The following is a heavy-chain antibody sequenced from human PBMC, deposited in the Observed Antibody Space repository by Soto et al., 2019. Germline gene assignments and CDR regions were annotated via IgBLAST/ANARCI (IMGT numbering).Heavy chain of an antibody. CDR3: AAGEASSRNLAPYYLDF. Sequence: SETLSLTCTVSGGSMRNCFWTWIRQPPGKGLEWIGYIHYSGTTSFFPSYNPSLRSRVTISEDTSKNQFSLKLLSVTTADTAVYFCAAGEASSRNLAPYYLDFWGQGTLVTVSS. V-gene: IGHV4-59*01. D-gene: IGHD6-13*01. J-gene: IGHJ4*02. CDR2: IHYSGTT. CDR1: GGSMRNCF.